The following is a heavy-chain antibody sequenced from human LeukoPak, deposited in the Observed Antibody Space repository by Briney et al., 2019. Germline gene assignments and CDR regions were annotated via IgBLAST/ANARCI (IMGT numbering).Heavy chain of an antibody. CDR1: GGSISSSNYY. V-gene: IGHV4-39*07. CDR2: IYYSGST. D-gene: IGHD1-26*01. J-gene: IGHJ4*02. Sequence: PLETLSLTCTVSGGSISSSNYYWDWIRQPPGKGLEWIGSIYYSGSTYYNPSLKSRVTISVDTSKNQFSLKLSSVTAADTAIYYCASSESYYRVDYWGQGTLVTVSS. CDR3: ASSESYYRVDY.